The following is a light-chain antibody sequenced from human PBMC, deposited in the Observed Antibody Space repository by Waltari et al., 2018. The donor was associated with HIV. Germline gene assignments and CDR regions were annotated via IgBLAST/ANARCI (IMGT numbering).Light chain of an antibody. CDR2: SSS. CDR1: SSNIERNT. J-gene: IGLJ1*01. CDR3: AAWDDSLDGYV. Sequence: QSVLTQPPSASGTPGQRVTISCSGSSSNIERNTVNWYQQFPGTTPKVVIYSSSKRPSGVPDRCSGARSGTSASLAISGRQSEDEAHYYCAAWDDSLDGYVFGPGTEVTVL. V-gene: IGLV1-44*01.